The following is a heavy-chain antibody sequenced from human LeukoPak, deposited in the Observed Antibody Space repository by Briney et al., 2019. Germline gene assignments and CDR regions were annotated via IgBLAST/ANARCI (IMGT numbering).Heavy chain of an antibody. CDR1: GDSISSGDYY. J-gene: IGHJ5*02. V-gene: IGHV4-61*02. CDR3: ARHPPGDP. CDR2: ISSSGST. Sequence: SETLSLTCTVSGDSISSGDYYWSWIRQPAGKGLEWIGRISSSGSTNYNPSLKSRVTISVDTSKNQFSLKLSSVTAADTAVYYCARHPPGDPWGQGTLVTVSS.